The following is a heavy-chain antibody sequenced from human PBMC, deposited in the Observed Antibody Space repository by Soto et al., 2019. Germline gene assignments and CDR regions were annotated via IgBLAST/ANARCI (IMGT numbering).Heavy chain of an antibody. D-gene: IGHD3-22*01. J-gene: IGHJ4*02. V-gene: IGHV4-34*01. CDR1: GGSFSVYY. CDR2: INHSGST. CDR3: ARGPKITMIVVVHHARFDY. Sequence: SETLSLTCAVYGGSFSVYYWSWIRQPPGKGLEWIGEINHSGSTNYNPSLKSRVTISVDTSKNQLSLKLRSVTAADTAVYYCARGPKITMIVVVHHARFDYWGQGTLFTVSS.